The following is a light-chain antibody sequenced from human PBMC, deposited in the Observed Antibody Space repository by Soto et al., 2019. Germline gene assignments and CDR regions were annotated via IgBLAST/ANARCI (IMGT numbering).Light chain of an antibody. V-gene: IGLV2-23*01. CDR1: SSDVGSYNL. CDR2: EDN. Sequence: QSALTQPASVSGSPGQSITISCTGTSSDVGSYNLVSWYQQYPGKAHKLMIYEDNKRPSGVSNRFSGSKSGNTASLTISGLQAEDEADYYCCSYAGGSTFVFGIGTKLTVL. CDR3: CSYAGGSTFV. J-gene: IGLJ1*01.